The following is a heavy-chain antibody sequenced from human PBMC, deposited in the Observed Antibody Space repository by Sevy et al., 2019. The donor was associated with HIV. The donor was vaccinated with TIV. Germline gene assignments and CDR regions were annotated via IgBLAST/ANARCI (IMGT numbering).Heavy chain of an antibody. CDR1: GFTFSNYA. Sequence: GGSLRLSCVASGFTFSNYAMHWVRQAPGKGLEWVAFIRYDGTHKADGDPVKGRLTISRDNAKNTVYLQMTSLRPEDTAVYYCAKDVASPKPLYYFDFWGQGNLVTVSS. CDR3: AKDVASPKPLYYFDF. J-gene: IGHJ4*02. V-gene: IGHV3-30*02. CDR2: IRYDGTHK.